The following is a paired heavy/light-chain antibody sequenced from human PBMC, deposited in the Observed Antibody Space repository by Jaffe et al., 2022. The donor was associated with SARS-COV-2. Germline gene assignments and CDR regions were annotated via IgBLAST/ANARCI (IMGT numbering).Heavy chain of an antibody. Sequence: EVQLVESGGGLVKPGGSLKLSCAASGFTLSSFSMNWVRQAPGKGLEWVSSIYSSGAYIYYADSVKGRFTISRDNAKNSLYLQVDSLRAEDTAVYYCARDFYSDSYGMDVWGQGTTVTVSS. CDR2: IYSSGAYI. CDR3: ARDFYSDSYGMDV. J-gene: IGHJ6*02. V-gene: IGHV3-21*01. D-gene: IGHD2-21*01. CDR1: GFTLSSFS.
Light chain of an antibody. CDR2: EVS. CDR1: TRDVGGYNY. Sequence: QSALTQPPSASGSPGQSVTISCTGSTRDVGGYNYVSWYQQHPGKAPRLLIYEVSERPSGVPDRFSGSKSGNTASLTVSGLQAEDEADYYCSSYAGSNYVVFGGGTKLTVL. CDR3: SSYAGSNYVV. J-gene: IGLJ2*01. V-gene: IGLV2-8*01.